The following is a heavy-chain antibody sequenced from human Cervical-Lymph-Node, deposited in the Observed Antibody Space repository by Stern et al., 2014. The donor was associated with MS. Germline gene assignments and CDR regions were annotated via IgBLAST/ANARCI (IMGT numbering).Heavy chain of an antibody. CDR2: LSNNSAHT. J-gene: IGHJ4*02. CDR1: GFTFSHYS. Sequence: EVKLVESGGGLVKPGESLRLSCDASGFTFSHYSINWVRQAPGKGLEWISSLSNNSAHTYYAASVEGRFTISRDSAKDSVSLHMVSLRAEDTAVYYCARARVGDYARSPHLDSWGQGTLVTVSS. CDR3: ARARVGDYARSPHLDS. D-gene: IGHD4-17*01. V-gene: IGHV3-21*01.